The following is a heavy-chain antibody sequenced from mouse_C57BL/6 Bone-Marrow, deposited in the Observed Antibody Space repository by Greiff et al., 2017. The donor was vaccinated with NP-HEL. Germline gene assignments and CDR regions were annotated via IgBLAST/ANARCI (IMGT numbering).Heavy chain of an antibody. CDR2: IDPENGDT. V-gene: IGHV14-4*01. D-gene: IGHD2-3*01. CDR1: GFNIKDDY. J-gene: IGHJ1*03. Sequence: VQLQQSGAELVRPGASVKLSCTASGFNIKDDYMHWVKQRPEQGLEWIGWIDPENGDTEYASKFPGKATITAATSSNTAYLQLSSLTSEDTADYSFTFISDGDYSGLYWYFDVWGTGTTVTVSS. CDR3: TFISDGDYSGLYWYFDV.